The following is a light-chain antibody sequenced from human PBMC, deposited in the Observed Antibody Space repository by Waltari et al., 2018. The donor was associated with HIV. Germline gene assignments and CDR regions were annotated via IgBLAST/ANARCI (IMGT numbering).Light chain of an antibody. CDR2: GAS. Sequence: DIVMTQSPATLSVSPGERATISCRASQSVSSNLAWYQQKPGQAPRLLIYGASTRATGIPARFSGSGSGTEFTLTISSLQSEDFAVYYCQQYNNGYTFGQGTKLEIK. CDR1: QSVSSN. CDR3: QQYNNGYT. J-gene: IGKJ2*01. V-gene: IGKV3-15*01.